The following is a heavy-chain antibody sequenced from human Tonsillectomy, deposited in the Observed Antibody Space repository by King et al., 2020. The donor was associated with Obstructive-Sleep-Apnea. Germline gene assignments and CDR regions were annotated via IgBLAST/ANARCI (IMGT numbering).Heavy chain of an antibody. CDR3: AAVSSGYNYGYGDGFDL. CDR2: VSPGDSDT. V-gene: IGHV5-51*01. J-gene: IGHJ3*01. CDR1: GYSFTSYW. D-gene: IGHD5-18*01. Sequence: VQLVESGAEVKKPGESLKISCKVSGYSFTSYWVAWVRQMPGKGLEWMGIVSPGDSDTRYSPSFQGQVTISADKSISTANLQWSSLKASDTAMYYCAAVSSGYNYGYGDGFDLWGQGTMVTVSS.